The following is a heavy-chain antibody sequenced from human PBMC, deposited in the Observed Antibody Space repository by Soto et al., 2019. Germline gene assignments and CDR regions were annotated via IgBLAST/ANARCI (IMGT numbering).Heavy chain of an antibody. CDR1: GGSVSSSGSY. Sequence: WETLSVTCTVSGGSVSSSGSYWGWIRQPPGKGLEWIGTIYYSGSTYYSPSLKSRVTISVDTSKSQFSLKLSSVTAADTAVYYSARRYFYGSGKYGLDVWGQGTAVTVSS. CDR2: IYYSGST. D-gene: IGHD3-10*01. J-gene: IGHJ6*02. CDR3: ARRYFYGSGKYGLDV. V-gene: IGHV4-39*01.